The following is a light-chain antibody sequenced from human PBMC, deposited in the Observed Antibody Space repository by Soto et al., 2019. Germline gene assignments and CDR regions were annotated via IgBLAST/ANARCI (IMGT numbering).Light chain of an antibody. CDR1: ENVRTF. J-gene: IGKJ1*01. CDR2: GAS. CDR3: QQLSHGPPCT. V-gene: IGKV3-11*01. Sequence: EVVLTQSPATLSLSPGERATLSCRASENVRTFVDWYQQKPGQAPRLLIYGASNRATGIPARFSGSGSGTDFTLTISCLEPEDFSVYYCQQLSHGPPCTFGQGTRVEIQ.